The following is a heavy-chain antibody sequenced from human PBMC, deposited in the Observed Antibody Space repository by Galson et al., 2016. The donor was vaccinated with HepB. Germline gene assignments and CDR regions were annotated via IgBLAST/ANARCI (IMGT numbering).Heavy chain of an antibody. V-gene: IGHV3-11*01. CDR1: GFTFHDYF. Sequence: SLRLSCAASGFTFHDYFMTWIRQAPGKGLEWVSYISSSGNTIYYGDSVKGRFTISRDNAKDSLYLQMNSLRAEDTAVYYCARQPRSWTAYYFDYWGQGILVAVSS. CDR2: ISSSGNTI. D-gene: IGHD3/OR15-3a*01. CDR3: ARQPRSWTAYYFDY. J-gene: IGHJ4*02.